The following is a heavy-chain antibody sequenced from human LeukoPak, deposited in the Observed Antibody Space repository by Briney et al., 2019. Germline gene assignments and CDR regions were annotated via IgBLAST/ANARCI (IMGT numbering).Heavy chain of an antibody. CDR3: ARDIGGSSWYFDY. J-gene: IGHJ4*02. CDR2: IKTDGSSA. Sequence: PGGSLRLSCAAYGFSFSSYWMHWVRQATGKGLVWVSRIKTDGSSATYADSVKGRFTISRDNSKNTLYLQMNSLRAEDTAVYYCARDIGGSSWYFDYWGQGTLVTVSS. D-gene: IGHD6-13*01. CDR1: GFSFSSYW. V-gene: IGHV3-74*01.